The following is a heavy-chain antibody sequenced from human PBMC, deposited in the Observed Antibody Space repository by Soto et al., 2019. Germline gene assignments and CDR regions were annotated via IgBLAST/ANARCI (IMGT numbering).Heavy chain of an antibody. CDR1: GVTFSSYA. CDR2: ISGNGAYT. J-gene: IGHJ4*02. D-gene: IGHD1-7*01. CDR3: AKGGVEVRNSIDY. V-gene: IGHV3-23*01. Sequence: EVQLLESGGGLVQPGGSLRVSCAASGVTFSSYAMSWVRQAPGKGLQWVSAISGNGAYTYHADSVKGRFTISRDTSNTTLYLQMNSLRAEDTAVYYCAKGGVEVRNSIDYWGQGTLVTVSS.